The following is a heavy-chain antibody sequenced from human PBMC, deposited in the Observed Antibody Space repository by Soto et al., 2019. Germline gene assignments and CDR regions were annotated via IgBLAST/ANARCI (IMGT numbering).Heavy chain of an antibody. CDR3: ARVNYSGSGSYSKWSDS. Sequence: QVQLQESGPGLVKPSQTLSLTCTVSGASFSTGGYYWSWIRQHPGKGLEWIGHIYYNGSTYYNPSLKSRVTISVDTSKNQFSLKLSSVTAADTAVYYCARVNYSGSGSYSKWSDSWGQGTLVTVSS. CDR2: IYYNGST. D-gene: IGHD3-10*01. CDR1: GASFSTGGYY. V-gene: IGHV4-31*03. J-gene: IGHJ5*01.